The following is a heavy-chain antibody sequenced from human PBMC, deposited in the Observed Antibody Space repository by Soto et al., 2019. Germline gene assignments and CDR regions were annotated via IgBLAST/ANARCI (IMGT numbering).Heavy chain of an antibody. CDR2: IYHPGST. D-gene: IGHD3-22*01. Sequence: QVQLQESGPGLVKPSETLSLTCTVSGDSINPYYWRWIRQPPGKGLEWLAYIYHPGSTSYNPSLKSRVTTSVDTSKNQFSLTLNSVPAADTAISDCVRPSGRQTPGYFYGWFGPWGQGTLVTVSS. CDR3: VRPSGRQTPGYFYGWFGP. CDR1: GDSINPYY. J-gene: IGHJ5*02. V-gene: IGHV4-59*08.